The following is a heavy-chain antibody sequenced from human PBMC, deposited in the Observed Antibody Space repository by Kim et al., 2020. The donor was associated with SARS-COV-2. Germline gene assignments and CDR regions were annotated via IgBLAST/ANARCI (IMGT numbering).Heavy chain of an antibody. Sequence: GESLKISCKASGYTFTRSWITWVRQMPRKGLEWMGRIDPSDSYINYSPSFQGHVTISVDKSISAAYLQWNSLKASDTATYYCATDVGSRSNNAGAFDIWGQGTMVTVSS. CDR1: GYTFTRSW. CDR2: IDPSDSYI. D-gene: IGHD6-13*01. J-gene: IGHJ3*02. CDR3: ATDVGSRSNNAGAFDI. V-gene: IGHV5-10-1*01.